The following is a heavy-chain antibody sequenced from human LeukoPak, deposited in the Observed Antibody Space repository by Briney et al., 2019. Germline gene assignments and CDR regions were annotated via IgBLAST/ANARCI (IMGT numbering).Heavy chain of an antibody. D-gene: IGHD3-10*01. CDR2: IKDGEIT. CDR3: VRGFSGVVGDY. CDR1: SGSLSGYY. Sequence: SETLSLTCAVYSGSLSGYYWSWIRQPPGKGLELIGEIKDGEITNYNPSLRSRVTISVDTSKKQLSLKLSSATAADTAVYYCVRGFSGVVGDYWGQGTQVTVSS. J-gene: IGHJ4*02. V-gene: IGHV4-34*01.